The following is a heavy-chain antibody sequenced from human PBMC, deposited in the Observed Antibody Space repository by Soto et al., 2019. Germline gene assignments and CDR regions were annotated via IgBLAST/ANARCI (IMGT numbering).Heavy chain of an antibody. CDR1: VWNVCRYW. D-gene: IGHD3-22*01. CDR3: AKDLLPYYDSSGPIDY. J-gene: IGHJ4*02. CDR2: ISGSGGST. Sequence: VWNVCRYWMWPGPQATGKGVEWVSAISGSGGSTYYADSVKGRFTISRDNSKNTLYLQMNSLRAEDTAVYYCAKDLLPYYDSSGPIDYWGQGTLVTVSS. V-gene: IGHV3-23*01.